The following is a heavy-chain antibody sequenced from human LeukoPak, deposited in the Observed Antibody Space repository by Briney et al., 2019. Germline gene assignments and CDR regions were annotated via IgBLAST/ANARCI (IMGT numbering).Heavy chain of an antibody. CDR1: GGSISSYY. D-gene: IGHD3-10*01. J-gene: IGHJ4*02. CDR3: ARSYGSGSFYYFDY. CDR2: IYYSGST. Sequence: PSETVSLTCTVSGGSISSYYCSWIRQPPGKGLEWIGYIYYSGSTNYNPSLKSRVSISVDTSKNQFSLKLSSVTAADTAVYYCARSYGSGSFYYFDYWGQGTLVTVSS. V-gene: IGHV4-59*01.